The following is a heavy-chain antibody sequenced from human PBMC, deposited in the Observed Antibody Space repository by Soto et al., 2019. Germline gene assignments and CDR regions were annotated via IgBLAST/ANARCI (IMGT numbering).Heavy chain of an antibody. V-gene: IGHV4-30-4*01. CDR3: VRSRQMESGNDYGLDV. CDR2: SHSGGST. Sequence: QVQLQESGSGLVKPSQSLSLTCTVSGVSLNTADTWWSWIRQSPGKGLEFIGYSHSGGSTYYGASFRSRVIISADTSNSQFSLKLSSVTVADTAVYFCVRSRQMESGNDYGLDVWGQGTTVTVSS. D-gene: IGHD1-1*01. CDR1: GVSLNTADTW. J-gene: IGHJ6*02.